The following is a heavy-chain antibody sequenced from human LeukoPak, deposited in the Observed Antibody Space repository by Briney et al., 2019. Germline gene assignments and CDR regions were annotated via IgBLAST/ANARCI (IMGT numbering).Heavy chain of an antibody. CDR3: ARVIQGCTNGVCYSGLDYYYYMDV. CDR1: GGSISSYY. CDR2: IYYSGST. D-gene: IGHD2-8*01. Sequence: PSETLSLTCTVSGGSISSYYWSWIRQPPGKGLEWIGYIYYSGSTNYNPSLKSRVTISVDTSKNLFSLKLSSVTAADTAVYYCARVIQGCTNGVCYSGLDYYYYMDVWGKGTTVTVSS. J-gene: IGHJ6*03. V-gene: IGHV4-59*12.